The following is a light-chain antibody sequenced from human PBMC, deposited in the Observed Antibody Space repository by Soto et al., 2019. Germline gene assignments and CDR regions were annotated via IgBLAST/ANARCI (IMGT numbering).Light chain of an antibody. CDR3: LQHNSYPWT. CDR1: QSISSW. CDR2: DAS. Sequence: DIQMTQSPSTLSASVGDRVTITCRASQSISSWLAWYQQKPGKAPKLLTYDASSLQSGVPSRFSGSGSGTEFTLTISSLQPEDFATYYCLQHNSYPWTFGQGTKVDIK. J-gene: IGKJ1*01. V-gene: IGKV1-5*01.